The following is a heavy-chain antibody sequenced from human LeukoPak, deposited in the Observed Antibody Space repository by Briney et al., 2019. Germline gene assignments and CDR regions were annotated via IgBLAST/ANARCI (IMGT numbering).Heavy chain of an antibody. Sequence: GGSLRLSCVASGFTFSTYWMSWVREAPGKGLEWVASIKQDGSEKYYVDSVKGRFTISRDNAKNSLYLQMNSLRAEDTAVYYCARLIRPYFDYWGQGTLVTVSS. CDR1: GFTFSTYW. CDR2: IKQDGSEK. V-gene: IGHV3-7*05. CDR3: ARLIRPYFDY. J-gene: IGHJ4*02.